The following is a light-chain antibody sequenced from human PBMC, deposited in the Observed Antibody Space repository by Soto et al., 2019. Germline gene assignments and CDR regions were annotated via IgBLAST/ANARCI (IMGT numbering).Light chain of an antibody. V-gene: IGKV1-6*01. J-gene: IGKJ1*01. Sequence: AIQMTQSPSSLSASVGDRVTITCRASQGIRNDLGWYQQKPGKAPNLLIYAASSLQSGVPSRFSGSGSGTDFTHTISNLQPEDFASYYCLQDYNYPRTFGQGTKVEIK. CDR1: QGIRND. CDR2: AAS. CDR3: LQDYNYPRT.